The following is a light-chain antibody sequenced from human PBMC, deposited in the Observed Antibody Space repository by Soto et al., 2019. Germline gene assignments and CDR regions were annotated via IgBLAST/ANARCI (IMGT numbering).Light chain of an antibody. CDR3: CSYAGSSTIYV. Sequence: QSALTQPASVSVSPGQSITISCTGTSSDVGSYNLVSWYQQHPGKAPKLMIYEVTKRPSGVSNRFSGSKSGNTASLTISGLPAEDEADYYCCSYAGSSTIYVFGIGTKLTVL. CDR2: EVT. J-gene: IGLJ1*01. CDR1: SSDVGSYNL. V-gene: IGLV2-23*02.